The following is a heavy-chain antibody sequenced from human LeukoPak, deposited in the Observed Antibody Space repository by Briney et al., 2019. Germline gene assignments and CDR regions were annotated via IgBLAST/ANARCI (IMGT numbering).Heavy chain of an antibody. CDR3: TTDPYYYYYYGMDV. V-gene: IGHV3-15*01. J-gene: IGHJ6*02. Sequence: GGSLRLSCAASGFTFRNAWMSWVRQAPGKGLEGVGRIKSKTDGGTTYYAAPVKGRFTISRDDSKNTLYLQMNSLKTEDTAVYYCTTDPYYYYYYGMDVWGQGTTVTVSS. CDR1: GFTFRNAW. CDR2: IKSKTDGGTT.